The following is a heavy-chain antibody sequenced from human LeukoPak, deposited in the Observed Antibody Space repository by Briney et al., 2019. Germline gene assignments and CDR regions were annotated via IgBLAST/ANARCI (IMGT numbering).Heavy chain of an antibody. CDR2: ISGSGGSK. J-gene: IGHJ4*02. Sequence: GGSLRLSCAASGFTFSSYAMSWVRQAPGKGLEWVSAISGSGGSKYYADSVKGRFTISRDNSKNTLHLQMNSLRAEDTAVYYCAKDSYYYDSSGYKGYWGQGTLVTVSS. V-gene: IGHV3-23*01. CDR3: AKDSYYYDSSGYKGY. CDR1: GFTFSSYA. D-gene: IGHD3-22*01.